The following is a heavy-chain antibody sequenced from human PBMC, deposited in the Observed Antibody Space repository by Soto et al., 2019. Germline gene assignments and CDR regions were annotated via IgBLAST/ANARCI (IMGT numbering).Heavy chain of an antibody. D-gene: IGHD3-9*01. CDR2: ISYDGSNK. CDR1: GFTFSSYG. V-gene: IGHV3-30*18. J-gene: IGHJ4*02. Sequence: PGGSLRLSCAASGFTFSSYGIHWVRQAPGKGLEWVAVISYDGSNKYYADSVKGRFTISRDNSKNTLYLQMNSLRAEDTAVYYCAKDPDRIYDILTGPGGYFDYWGQGTLVTVSS. CDR3: AKDPDRIYDILTGPGGYFDY.